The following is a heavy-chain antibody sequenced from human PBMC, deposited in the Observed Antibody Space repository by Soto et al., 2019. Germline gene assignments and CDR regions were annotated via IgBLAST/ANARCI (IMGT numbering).Heavy chain of an antibody. J-gene: IGHJ4*02. CDR3: ARGSRAGTGIDY. CDR2: IYHSGST. V-gene: IGHV4-30-2*01. Sequence: NPSETLSLTCAVSGGSISSGGYSWSWIRQPPGKGLEWIGYIYHSGSTYYNPSLKSRVTISVDRSKNQFSLKLSSVTAADTAVYYCARGSRAGTGIDYWGQGTLVTVSS. CDR1: GGSISSGGYS. D-gene: IGHD6-13*01.